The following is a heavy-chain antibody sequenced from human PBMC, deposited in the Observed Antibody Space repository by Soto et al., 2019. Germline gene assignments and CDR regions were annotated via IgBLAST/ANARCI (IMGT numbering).Heavy chain of an antibody. V-gene: IGHV4-39*01. CDR3: ARQASGDYYGWFDP. Sequence: SETLSLTCTVSGGSILDSTYYWAWIRQSPGKGLEWIGTIFYSGGTFYTPSLKSRVTISVDTSNNQFSLKLSSVTAADTAVYFCARQASGDYYGWFDPWGQGTLVTVSS. D-gene: IGHD3-22*01. CDR2: IFYSGGT. J-gene: IGHJ5*02. CDR1: GGSILDSTYY.